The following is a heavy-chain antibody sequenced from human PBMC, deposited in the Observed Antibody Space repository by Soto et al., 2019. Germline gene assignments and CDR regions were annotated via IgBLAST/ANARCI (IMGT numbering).Heavy chain of an antibody. CDR1: GFTFSSYG. CDR2: IWYDGSNK. J-gene: IGHJ6*02. D-gene: IGHD1-1*01. V-gene: IGHV3-33*01. CDR3: ARDHGTYYYYYGMDV. Sequence: GGSLRLSCAASGFTFSSYGMHWVRQAPGKGLEWVAVIWYDGSNKYYADSVKGRFTISRDNSKNTLYLQMNSLRAEDTAVYYCARDHGTYYYYYGMDVWGQGTTVTVSS.